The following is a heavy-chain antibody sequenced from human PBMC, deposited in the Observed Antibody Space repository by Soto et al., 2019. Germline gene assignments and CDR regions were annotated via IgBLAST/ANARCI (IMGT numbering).Heavy chain of an antibody. J-gene: IGHJ5*02. CDR1: GGSISNYY. CDR3: ARLPWADYGGIFDP. Sequence: QVQLQESGPGLVKPSETLSLTCTVSGGSISNYYWSWIRHPPGKKLEWIGYIYYSGSTNYNPSLKSRVPIAVDTSKNQCSLKLYSVTTAATAMYYCARLPWADYGGIFDPWGQGTLVTVSS. CDR2: IYYSGST. D-gene: IGHD4-17*01. V-gene: IGHV4-59*01.